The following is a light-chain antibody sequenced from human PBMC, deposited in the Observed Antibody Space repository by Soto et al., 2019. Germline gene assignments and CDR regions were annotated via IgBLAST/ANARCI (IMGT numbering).Light chain of an antibody. CDR2: AAS. CDR3: QQYKNCPPMYT. Sequence: DIVMTQSPATLSLSPGERATLSCRASQSISSNLAWYQHKPGQAPRLLIYAASTRASGIPARFSGGGSGTECSLPITSLQSENFAIHYCQQYKNCPPMYTFGQGTRLEI. J-gene: IGKJ2*01. V-gene: IGKV3-15*01. CDR1: QSISSN.